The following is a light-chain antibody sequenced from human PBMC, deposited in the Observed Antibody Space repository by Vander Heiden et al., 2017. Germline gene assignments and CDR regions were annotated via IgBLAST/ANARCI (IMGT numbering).Light chain of an antibody. V-gene: IGKV1-8*01. Sequence: AIGVTESPSSLSASTGDRVTITCRASQGISSYLAWYQQKPGKAPKLLIYAASTLQSGVPSRFSGSGSGTDFTLTISCLQSEDFATYYCQQDYSYPHTFGQGTKVEIK. J-gene: IGKJ2*01. CDR3: QQDYSYPHT. CDR2: AAS. CDR1: QGISSY.